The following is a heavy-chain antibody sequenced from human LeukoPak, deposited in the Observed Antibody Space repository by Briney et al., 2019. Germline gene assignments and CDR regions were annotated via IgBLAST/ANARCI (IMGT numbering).Heavy chain of an antibody. Sequence: TGGSLRLSCAASGFTFNNYGMHWVRQAPGKGLGWVAFIRYNGNNQYYADSVKGRFTISRDNSKNTLHLQMNSLKGDDTAVYYCAKDSAFYYIDVWGKGTTVIISS. CDR2: IRYNGNNQ. D-gene: IGHD3-10*01. J-gene: IGHJ6*03. CDR1: GFTFNNYG. V-gene: IGHV3-30*02. CDR3: AKDSAFYYIDV.